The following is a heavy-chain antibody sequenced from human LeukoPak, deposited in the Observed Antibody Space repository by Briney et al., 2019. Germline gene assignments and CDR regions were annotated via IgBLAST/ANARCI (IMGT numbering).Heavy chain of an antibody. D-gene: IGHD1-26*01. CDR2: INHSGST. J-gene: IGHJ4*02. Sequence: SETLSLTCAVYGGSFSGYYWSWIRQPPGKGLEWIGEINHSGSTNYNPSLKSRVTISVDTSKNQFSLKLSSVTAADTAVYYGARVGATNIDYWGQGTLVTVSS. V-gene: IGHV4-34*01. CDR1: GGSFSGYY. CDR3: ARVGATNIDY.